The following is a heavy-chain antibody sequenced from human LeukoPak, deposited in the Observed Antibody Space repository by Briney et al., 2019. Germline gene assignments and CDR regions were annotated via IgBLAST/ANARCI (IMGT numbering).Heavy chain of an antibody. CDR1: GGSISSSSYY. CDR2: IYYSGST. D-gene: IGHD5-18*01. Sequence: PSETLSLTCTVSGGSISSSSYYWGWIRQPPGKGLEWIGSIYYSGSTYYNPSLKSRVTISVDTSKNQFSLKPSSVTAADTAVYYCARQDTAMFGAFDIWGQGTMVTVSS. CDR3: ARQDTAMFGAFDI. J-gene: IGHJ3*02. V-gene: IGHV4-39*01.